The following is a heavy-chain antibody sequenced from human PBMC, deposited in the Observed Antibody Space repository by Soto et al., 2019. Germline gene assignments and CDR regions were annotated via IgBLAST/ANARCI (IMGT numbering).Heavy chain of an antibody. CDR2: MNPNSGNT. Sequence: ASVKVSCKASGYTFTSYDINWVRQATGQGLEWMGWMNPNSGNTGYAQKFQGRVTMTRNTSISTAYMELSSLRSEDTAVYYCARYGYGDYYYYGMDVWGQGTTVTVSS. CDR3: ARYGYGDYYYYGMDV. J-gene: IGHJ6*02. V-gene: IGHV1-8*01. CDR1: GYTFTSYD. D-gene: IGHD4-17*01.